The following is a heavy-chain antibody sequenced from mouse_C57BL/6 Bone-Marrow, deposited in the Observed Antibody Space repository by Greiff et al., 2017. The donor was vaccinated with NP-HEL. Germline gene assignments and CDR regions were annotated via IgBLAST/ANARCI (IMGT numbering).Heavy chain of an antibody. Sequence: QVQLQQPGAELVMPGASVKLSCKASGYTFTSYWMHWVKQRPGQGLEWIGEIDPSDSYTNYNQKFKGKSTLTVDKSSNTAYMQLSSLTSEDSAVYYCARDKYFGYTFDYWGQGTTLTVSS. V-gene: IGHV1-69*01. CDR3: ARDKYFGYTFDY. J-gene: IGHJ2*01. CDR2: IDPSDSYT. CDR1: GYTFTSYW. D-gene: IGHD2-2*01.